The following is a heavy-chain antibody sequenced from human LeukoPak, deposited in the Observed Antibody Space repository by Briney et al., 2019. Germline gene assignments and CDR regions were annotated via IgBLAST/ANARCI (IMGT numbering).Heavy chain of an antibody. Sequence: SETLSLTCTVSGGSISSYYWSWIRQPPGKGLEWIGYIYYSGSTNYNPSLKRRVTISVDTSKNQFSLKLSSVTAADTAVYYCARRYYDFWSGPTLYYFDYWGQGTLVTVSS. CDR3: ARRYYDFWSGPTLYYFDY. D-gene: IGHD3-3*01. CDR2: IYYSGST. V-gene: IGHV4-59*01. J-gene: IGHJ4*02. CDR1: GGSISSYY.